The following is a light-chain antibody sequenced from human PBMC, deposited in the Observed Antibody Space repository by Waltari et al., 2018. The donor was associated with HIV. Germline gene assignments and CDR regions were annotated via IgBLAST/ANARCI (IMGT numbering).Light chain of an antibody. V-gene: IGKV3-15*01. CDR1: LSISSN. CDR2: GVS. CDR3: QQFNSWPRT. Sequence: EIVMTQSPATLSVSPGERATLSCRASLSISSNLAWYQQKPGQAPRLLIYGVSTRTTGTPARFSGSGSGTDFTLTISSLQSEDFAVYYCQQFNSWPRTFGPGTKVET. J-gene: IGKJ1*01.